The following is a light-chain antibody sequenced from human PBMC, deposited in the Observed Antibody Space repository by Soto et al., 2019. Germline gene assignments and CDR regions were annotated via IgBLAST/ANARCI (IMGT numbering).Light chain of an antibody. V-gene: IGLV2-23*02. J-gene: IGLJ1*01. Sequence: QSALTQPASVSGSPGQSITISCSGTSSDVGAYNLVSWYQQFPGKAPKLMIFVVSQRPSGVSSRFSGSKSGSTASLTISGLQAEDEADYYCCSFAGGRNVFGTGTKVTVL. CDR2: VVS. CDR1: SSDVGAYNL. CDR3: CSFAGGRNV.